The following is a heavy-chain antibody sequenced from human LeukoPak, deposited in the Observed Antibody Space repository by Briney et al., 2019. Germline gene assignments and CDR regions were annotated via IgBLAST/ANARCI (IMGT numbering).Heavy chain of an antibody. Sequence: SETLSLTCTVSVGSISSYYWSWIRQPPGKGLEWMGDIYYSGSTNYNPSLKGRVTISVDTSKNQFSLKLSSVTAADTAVYYCARAPLVGATPGYYYYMDVWGKGTTVTISS. CDR1: VGSISSYY. V-gene: IGHV4-59*01. CDR2: IYYSGST. CDR3: ARAPLVGATPGYYYYMDV. D-gene: IGHD1-26*01. J-gene: IGHJ6*03.